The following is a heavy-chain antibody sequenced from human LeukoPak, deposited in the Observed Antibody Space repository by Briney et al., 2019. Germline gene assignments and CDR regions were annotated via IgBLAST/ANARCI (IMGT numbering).Heavy chain of an antibody. CDR3: ARHTGYSSSWYGGYFDY. CDR2: IWYDGSNK. Sequence: GGSLRLSCAASGFTFSSCGMHWVRQAPGKGLEWVAVIWYDGSNKYYADSVKGRFTISRDNSKNTLYLQMNSLRAEDTAVYYCARHTGYSSSWYGGYFDYWGQGTLVTVSS. D-gene: IGHD6-13*01. CDR1: GFTFSSCG. V-gene: IGHV3-33*08. J-gene: IGHJ4*02.